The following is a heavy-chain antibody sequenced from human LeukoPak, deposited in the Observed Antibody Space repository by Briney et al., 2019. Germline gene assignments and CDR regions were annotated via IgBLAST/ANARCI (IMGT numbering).Heavy chain of an antibody. CDR2: IYHSGST. CDR3: ARARSRFGELLAWFDP. V-gene: IGHV4-30-2*01. Sequence: SQTLSLTCAVSGGSISSGGYSWSWIRQPPGKGLEWIGYIYHSGSTYYNPSLKSRVTISVDRSKNQFSLKLSSVTAADTAVYYCARARSRFGELLAWFDPWGQGTLVTVSS. J-gene: IGHJ5*02. D-gene: IGHD3-10*01. CDR1: GGSISSGGYS.